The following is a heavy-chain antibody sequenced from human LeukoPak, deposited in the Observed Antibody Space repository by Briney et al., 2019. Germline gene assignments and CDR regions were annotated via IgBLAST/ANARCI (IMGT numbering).Heavy chain of an antibody. D-gene: IGHD6-19*01. J-gene: IGHJ4*02. CDR2: IGDSGEIE. CDR1: GLILRGHT. V-gene: IGHV3-23*01. CDR3: AKGYSSGWTPFDY. Sequence: GGPLRLFCDASGLILRGHTMSWLHQAPGGGVEGVSGIGDSGEIERYADSVKGRFTISRDNFRNTVYLEMRSLRPEDTAVYYCAKGYSSGWTPFDYWGQGTQVTVSS.